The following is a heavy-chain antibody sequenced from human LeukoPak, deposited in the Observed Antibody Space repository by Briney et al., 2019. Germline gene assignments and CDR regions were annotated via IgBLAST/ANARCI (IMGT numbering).Heavy chain of an antibody. Sequence: GGSLRLSCAASGFTFSSYAMSWVRQAPGKGLEWVSAISGSGGSTYYADSVKGRFTISRDNSKNTPYLQMNSLRAEDTAVYYCAKGGRCSGGSCYGEVLGWGQGTLVTVSS. CDR1: GFTFSSYA. CDR2: ISGSGGST. D-gene: IGHD2-15*01. CDR3: AKGGRCSGGSCYGEVLG. J-gene: IGHJ4*02. V-gene: IGHV3-23*01.